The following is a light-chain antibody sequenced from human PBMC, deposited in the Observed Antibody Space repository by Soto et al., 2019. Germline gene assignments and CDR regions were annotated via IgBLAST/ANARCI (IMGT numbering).Light chain of an antibody. CDR2: EVS. J-gene: IGLJ1*01. CDR1: SSDVGGYNY. Sequence: QSVLTQPASVSGSPGQSITISCTGTSSDVGGYNYVSWYQQHPGNALKLMIYEVSNRPSGVSNRFSGSKSGNTASLTISGLQAEDEADYYCSSYTSSSTYVFGNGTKVTVL. V-gene: IGLV2-14*01. CDR3: SSYTSSSTYV.